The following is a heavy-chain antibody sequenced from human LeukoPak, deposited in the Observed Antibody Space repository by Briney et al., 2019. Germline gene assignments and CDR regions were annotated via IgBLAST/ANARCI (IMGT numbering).Heavy chain of an antibody. CDR1: GFTFSSYA. D-gene: IGHD3-22*01. J-gene: IGHJ4*02. CDR2: ISGSGGST. Sequence: GGSLRLSCAASGFTFSSYAMSWVRQAPGKGLEWVSAISGSGGSTYYADSVKGRFTISRDNSKTTLYLQMNSLRAEDTAVYYCATVTYYYDSSGYYHFDYWGQGTLVTVSS. CDR3: ATVTYYYDSSGYYHFDY. V-gene: IGHV3-23*01.